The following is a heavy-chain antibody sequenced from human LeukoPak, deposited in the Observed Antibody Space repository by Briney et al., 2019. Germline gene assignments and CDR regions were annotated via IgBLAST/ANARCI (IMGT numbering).Heavy chain of an antibody. V-gene: IGHV3-11*04. Sequence: GGSLRLSCAASGFTYSDYYMSWIRQAPGKGLEWVSYISSSGSTIYYADSVKGRFTISRDNSKNTLYLQMNRMRAEDTAVYYCAKDTMVPGSSGYPWGQGTLVTVSS. CDR3: AKDTMVPGSSGYP. J-gene: IGHJ5*02. CDR1: GFTYSDYY. CDR2: ISSSGSTI. D-gene: IGHD3-22*01.